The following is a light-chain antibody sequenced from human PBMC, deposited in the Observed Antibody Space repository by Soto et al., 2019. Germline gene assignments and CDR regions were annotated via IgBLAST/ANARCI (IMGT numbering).Light chain of an antibody. J-gene: IGKJ1*01. V-gene: IGKV3-20*01. CDR2: DAS. CDR3: QQYGGPVPWT. Sequence: EVVLTQSPGTLSLSPVEGATLSCRASQRVPSNYLAWYQQKPGQAPSLLIYDASRRAIGIPDRFSGSGSGTDFTLTISRLEPEDFAVYYCQQYGGPVPWTFGQGTKVDI. CDR1: QRVPSNY.